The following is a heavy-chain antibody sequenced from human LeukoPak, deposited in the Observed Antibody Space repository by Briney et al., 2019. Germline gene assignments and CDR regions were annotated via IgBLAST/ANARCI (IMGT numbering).Heavy chain of an antibody. CDR3: ARGHSGYVRKYSSSRPIDY. D-gene: IGHD6-13*01. CDR2: INPNSGGT. V-gene: IGHV1-2*02. Sequence: GASVKVSCKASGYTFTCYYMHWVRQAPGQGLEWMGWINPNSGGTNYAQKFQGRVTMTRDTSISTAYMELSRLRSDDTAVYYCARGHSGYVRKYSSSRPIDYWGQGTLVTVSS. CDR1: GYTFTCYY. J-gene: IGHJ4*02.